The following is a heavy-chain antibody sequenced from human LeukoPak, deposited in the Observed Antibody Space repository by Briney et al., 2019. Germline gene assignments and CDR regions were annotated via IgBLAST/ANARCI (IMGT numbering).Heavy chain of an antibody. CDR1: GGSISFYY. Sequence: SETLSLTCTVSGGSISFYYWSWIRQSPGKGPEWIGYIYDSGSANYNPSLKKRVTISIDTSKNQFSLRLSSVTAADTALYYCAREYSYGYFFDYWGQGTLVTVSS. V-gene: IGHV4-59*01. CDR3: AREYSYGYFFDY. D-gene: IGHD5-18*01. J-gene: IGHJ4*02. CDR2: IYDSGSA.